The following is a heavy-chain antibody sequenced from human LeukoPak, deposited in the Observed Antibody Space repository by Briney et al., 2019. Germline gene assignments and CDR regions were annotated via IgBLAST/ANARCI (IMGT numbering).Heavy chain of an antibody. CDR2: ISAYNGNT. D-gene: IGHD6-6*01. V-gene: IGHV1-18*01. J-gene: IGHJ6*03. CDR3: ARDSGAARPPGGYYYYYMDV. Sequence: VASVKVSCKASGYTFTSYGISWVRQAPGQGLEWMGWISAYNGNTNHAQKLQGRVTMTTDTSTSTAYMELRSLRSDDTAVYYCARDSGAARPPGGYYYYYMDVWGKGTTVTVSS. CDR1: GYTFTSYG.